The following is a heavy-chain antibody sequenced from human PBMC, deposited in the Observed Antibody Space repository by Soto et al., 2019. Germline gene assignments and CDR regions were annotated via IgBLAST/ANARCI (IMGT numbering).Heavy chain of an antibody. J-gene: IGHJ6*02. CDR3: AKDSPPGYYYYYGMDV. V-gene: IGHV3-30*18. CDR1: GFTFSSYG. Sequence: PGGSLRLSCAASGFTFSSYGMHWVRQAPGKGLEWVAVISYDGSNKYYADSVKGRFTISRDNSKNTLYLQMNSLRAEDTAVYYCAKDSPPGYYYYYGMDVWGQGTTVTVSS. CDR2: ISYDGSNK.